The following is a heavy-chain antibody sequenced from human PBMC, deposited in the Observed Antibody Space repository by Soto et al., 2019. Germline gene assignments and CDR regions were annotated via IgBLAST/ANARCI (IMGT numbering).Heavy chain of an antibody. Sequence: PWGSRSLSCAASGFTFSSYAMSWVRQAPGKGLEWVSAISGSVGITYYADSVKGRFTISRDNSKNTLYLQMNSLRAEDTAVYYCAKHGDVIYLGYSDYWGQGTLVTVSS. CDR2: ISGSVGIT. CDR1: GFTFSSYA. V-gene: IGHV3-23*01. CDR3: AKHGDVIYLGYSDY. J-gene: IGHJ4*01. D-gene: IGHD3-16*02.